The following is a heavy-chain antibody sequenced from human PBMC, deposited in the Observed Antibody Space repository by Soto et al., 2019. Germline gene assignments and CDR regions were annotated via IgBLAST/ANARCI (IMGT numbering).Heavy chain of an antibody. D-gene: IGHD3-3*01. Sequence: PSETLSLTCSVSGSTISGYYWTWIRQPAGKGLEWIGRIYSSGNTKYNPSLQSRVTMSLDTSNNQFSLRLPSVTAADTAVYYCARGQRFSDWFDPWGQGTLVTVSS. J-gene: IGHJ5*02. CDR2: IYSSGNT. V-gene: IGHV4-4*07. CDR3: ARGQRFSDWFDP. CDR1: GSTISGYY.